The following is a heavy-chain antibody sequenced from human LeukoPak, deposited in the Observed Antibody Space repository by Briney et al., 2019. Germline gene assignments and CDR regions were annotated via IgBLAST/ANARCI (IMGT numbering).Heavy chain of an antibody. J-gene: IGHJ4*02. CDR2: ISGDGSMT. V-gene: IGHV3-74*01. D-gene: IGHD6-6*01. CDR3: ARYSSSSGGASHYFDY. CDR1: GFSLRSYW. Sequence: TGESLRLSCAVSGFSLRSYWMHWVRQAPGKGLVWVSRISGDGSMTNYADSVKGRFTISRDNAKNTVYLQMNSLRAEDTAVYYCARYSSSSGGASHYFDYWGQGTLVTVSS.